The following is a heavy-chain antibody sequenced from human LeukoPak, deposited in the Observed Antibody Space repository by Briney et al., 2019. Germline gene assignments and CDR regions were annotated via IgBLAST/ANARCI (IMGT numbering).Heavy chain of an antibody. Sequence: GASVKVSCKASGGTFSSYAISWVRQAPGQGLEWMGGIIPIFATANYAQKFQGRVTITTDESTSTAYMELSSLRSEDTAVYYCARFEISGSYYRWAFDYWGQGTLVTVSS. J-gene: IGHJ4*02. CDR2: IIPIFATA. D-gene: IGHD1-26*01. CDR1: GGTFSSYA. CDR3: ARFEISGSYYRWAFDY. V-gene: IGHV1-69*05.